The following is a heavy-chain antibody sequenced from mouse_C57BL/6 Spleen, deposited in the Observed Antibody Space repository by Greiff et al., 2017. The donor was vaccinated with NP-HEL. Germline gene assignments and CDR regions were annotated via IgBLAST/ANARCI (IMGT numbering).Heavy chain of an antibody. D-gene: IGHD2-5*01. V-gene: IGHV1-59*01. CDR2: IDPSASYT. CDR1: GYTFTSYW. CDR3: ARGDSNYGY. Sequence: QVQLQQPGAELVRPGTSVKLSCKASGYTFTSYWMHWVKQRPGQGLEWIGVIDPSASYTNYNQKFQGKATLTVDTSSSTAYMQLSSLTSEDSAVYYCARGDSNYGYWGQGTTLTVSS. J-gene: IGHJ2*01.